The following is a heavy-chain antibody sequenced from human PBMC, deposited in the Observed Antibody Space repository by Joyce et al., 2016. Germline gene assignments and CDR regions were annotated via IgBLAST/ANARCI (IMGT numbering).Heavy chain of an antibody. Sequence: EVHLVESGGGLVQPGGSLRLSCAASGFTFSAYWMTWVRQAPGKGVEWVATIKEGGTEKFDVDSGKGRFTISRDNAENSVYLQMNSLRAEDTAVYYCVRDPFDYWGQGAVVTVSS. J-gene: IGHJ4*02. V-gene: IGHV3-7*04. CDR2: IKEGGTEK. CDR1: GFTFSAYW. CDR3: VRDPFDY.